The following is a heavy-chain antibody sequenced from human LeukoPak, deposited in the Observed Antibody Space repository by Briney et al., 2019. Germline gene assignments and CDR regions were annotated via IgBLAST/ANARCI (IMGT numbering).Heavy chain of an antibody. CDR2: INARGDT. CDR1: GWSFNDHY. J-gene: IGHJ5*02. V-gene: IGHV4-34*01. CDR3: VRGQVPAARGYNWFDP. D-gene: IGHD2-2*01. Sequence: SETLSLTCAVNGWSFNDHYWNWIRQPPGKGLEWSGEINARGDTNFNPSLKSRVTISVDTSKSQFSLRLTSMIAADTAVYYCVRGQVPAARGYNWFDPWGQGTLVTVSS.